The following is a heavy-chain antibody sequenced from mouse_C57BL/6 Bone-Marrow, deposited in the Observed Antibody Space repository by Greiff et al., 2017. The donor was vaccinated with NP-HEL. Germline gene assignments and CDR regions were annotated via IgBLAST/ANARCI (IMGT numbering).Heavy chain of an antibody. CDR3: ARVTYYDYHYAMDY. CDR2: ISDGGSYT. D-gene: IGHD2-4*01. J-gene: IGHJ4*01. Sequence: EVKVVESGGGLVKPGGSLKLSCAASGFTFSSYAMSWVRQTPEKRLEWVATISDGGSYTYYPDNVKGRFTISRDNAKNNLYLQMSHLKSEDTAMYYCARVTYYDYHYAMDYWGQGTSVTVSS. CDR1: GFTFSSYA. V-gene: IGHV5-4*03.